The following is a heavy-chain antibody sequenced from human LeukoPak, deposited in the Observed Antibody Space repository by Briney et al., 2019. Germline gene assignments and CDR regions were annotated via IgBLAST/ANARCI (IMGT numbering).Heavy chain of an antibody. V-gene: IGHV1-2*02. D-gene: IGHD6-13*01. Sequence: GASVKVSCKASGYTFTDYYMHWVRQAPGQGLEWMGWINPNSGGTKYAQKFQDRVTMTRDTSISTAYMELSRLRSDDTAMYYCARGFSSSWHYYFFYYMDVWGKGTTVTVSS. CDR3: ARGFSSSWHYYFFYYMDV. CDR2: INPNSGGT. CDR1: GYTFTDYY. J-gene: IGHJ6*03.